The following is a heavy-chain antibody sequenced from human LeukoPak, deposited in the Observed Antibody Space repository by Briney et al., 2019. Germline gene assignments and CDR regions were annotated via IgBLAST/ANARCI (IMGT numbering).Heavy chain of an antibody. Sequence: ASVKVSCKASGYTFTTYDINWVRQATGQGLEWMGFMNPDSGNRGYAQKFQGRVTFTTNISINTAYMELSSLRSEDTGVYYCARPSLYHDIWGQGTLVTVSS. CDR1: GYTFTTYD. CDR3: ARPSLYHDI. V-gene: IGHV1-8*03. J-gene: IGHJ4*02. D-gene: IGHD2-2*02. CDR2: MNPDSGNR.